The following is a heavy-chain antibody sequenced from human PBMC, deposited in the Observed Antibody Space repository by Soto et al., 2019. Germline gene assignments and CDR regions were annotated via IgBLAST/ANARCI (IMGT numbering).Heavy chain of an antibody. Sequence: QVQLVQSGAEVKKPGSSVKVSCKASGGTLSNYALSWVRHAPGQGLEWVGGIIPIFGTSNYAQKFQGRLTVTAEESTSTAYRELSGLTSEDTAVYYCARGVRTGFYGMAVWGQGTTVTVSS. J-gene: IGHJ6*02. CDR1: GGTLSNYA. D-gene: IGHD3-10*01. CDR2: IIPIFGTS. CDR3: ARGVRTGFYGMAV. V-gene: IGHV1-69*01.